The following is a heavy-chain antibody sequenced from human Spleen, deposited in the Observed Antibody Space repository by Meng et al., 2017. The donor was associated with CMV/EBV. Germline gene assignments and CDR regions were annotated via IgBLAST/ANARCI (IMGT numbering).Heavy chain of an antibody. V-gene: IGHV4-30-4*08. J-gene: IGHJ2*01. D-gene: IGHD2-15*01. CDR1: SGSISSGDYY. CDR3: ASEGGL. CDR2: IYYSGST. Sequence: QVHLPQSGPGLVQPSPTRALTCTVSSGSISSGDYYWSRLRQPPGKVPEWIGYIYYSGSTYYTPSLKSRVTISVDTSKNPFSLQLSSVTSADPAVYSCASEGGLWGRGTLVTVSS.